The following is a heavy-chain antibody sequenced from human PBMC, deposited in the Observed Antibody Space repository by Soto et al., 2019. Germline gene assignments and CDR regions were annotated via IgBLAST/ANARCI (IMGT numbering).Heavy chain of an antibody. Sequence: QVQLVESGGGLVKPGGSLRLSCAASGFTFSDYYMSWIRQAPGKGLEWISYISSSGTTIYYADSVKGRFTISRDNAQNSLNLQMNSLRVEDTAVYYWARGAYDPQYYAMDVWGQGTTVTVSS. J-gene: IGHJ6*02. CDR1: GFTFSDYY. CDR2: ISSSGTTI. V-gene: IGHV3-11*01. D-gene: IGHD3-3*01. CDR3: ARGAYDPQYYAMDV.